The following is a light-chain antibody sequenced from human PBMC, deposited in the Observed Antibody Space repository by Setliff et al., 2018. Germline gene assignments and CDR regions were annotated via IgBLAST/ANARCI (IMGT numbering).Light chain of an antibody. CDR1: SSDIGGYNY. V-gene: IGLV2-14*01. CDR2: GVS. J-gene: IGLJ1*01. Sequence: QSALTQPASVSGSPGQSITISCTGTSSDIGGYNYVSWYQQHPGKAPKFMIYGVSNRPSGVSNRFSGTKSGNTASLTISGLQAEDEADYYCSSYTSSGTDVFGSGTKVTVL. CDR3: SSYTSSGTDV.